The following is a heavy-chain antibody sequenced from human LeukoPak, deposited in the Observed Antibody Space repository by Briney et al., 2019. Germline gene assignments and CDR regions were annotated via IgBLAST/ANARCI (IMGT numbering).Heavy chain of an antibody. CDR2: ISGRGGST. CDR1: GFTFSSYA. V-gene: IGHV3-23*01. Sequence: GGSLRLSCAASGFTFSSYAMSWAPKAPGKGLEWVSPISGRGGSTYYADSVKGRFTISRDNSKTTLYLQLNSLRAEDTVVYYCAKPVAGPTIDYWGQGTLVTLS. CDR3: AKPVAGPTIDY. D-gene: IGHD6-19*01. J-gene: IGHJ4*02.